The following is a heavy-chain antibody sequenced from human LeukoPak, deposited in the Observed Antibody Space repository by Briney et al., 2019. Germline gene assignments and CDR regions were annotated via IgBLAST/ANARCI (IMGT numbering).Heavy chain of an antibody. V-gene: IGHV3-7*01. D-gene: IGHD2-15*01. CDR3: ARDPDFAYSIFDS. J-gene: IGHJ4*02. CDR1: GFTFSSYW. Sequence: GSLRLSCAASGFTFSSYWMSWVRQAPGEGLEWVANIKQDGSEKYYVDSVKGRFTISRDNAKNSLYLQMNSLRAEDTAVYYCARDPDFAYSIFDSWGQGTLVTVSS. CDR2: IKQDGSEK.